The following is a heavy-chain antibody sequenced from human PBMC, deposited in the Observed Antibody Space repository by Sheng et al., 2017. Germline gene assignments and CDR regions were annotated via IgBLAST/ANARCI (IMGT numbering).Heavy chain of an antibody. D-gene: IGHD5-12*01. CDR3: ARDQGWLHLEGYFDY. CDR2: ISSSGSTV. J-gene: IGHJ4*02. Sequence: QVQLVESGGGLVKPGGSLRLSCAASRFTFSDFYMSWIRQAPGKGLEWVSYISSSGSTVYYADSVKGRFTISRDNTKNSLYLQMNSLRAEDTAVYYCARDQGWLHLEGYFDYWGQGTLVTVSS. V-gene: IGHV3-11*04. CDR1: RFTFSDFY.